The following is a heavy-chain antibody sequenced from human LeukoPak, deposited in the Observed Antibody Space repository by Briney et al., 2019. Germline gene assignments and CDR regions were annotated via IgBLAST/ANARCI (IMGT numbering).Heavy chain of an antibody. Sequence: GGSLRLSCVPSGFSFSNYAMSWVRQAPGKGLEWVSSISGSGGSTLYVDSVKGRFTISRDKTKNTLYLRMNSLRAEDTAVYYCAKSSYYDASGYYREYYFDSWGQGTLVTVSS. J-gene: IGHJ4*02. CDR2: ISGSGGST. CDR3: AKSSYYDASGYYREYYFDS. CDR1: GFSFSNYA. V-gene: IGHV3-23*01. D-gene: IGHD3-22*01.